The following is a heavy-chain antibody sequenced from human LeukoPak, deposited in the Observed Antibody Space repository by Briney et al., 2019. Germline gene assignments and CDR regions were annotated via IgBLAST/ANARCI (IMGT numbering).Heavy chain of an antibody. D-gene: IGHD2-2*01. J-gene: IGHJ4*02. CDR1: GGSFSGYY. V-gene: IGHV4-34*01. Sequence: SETLSLTCAVYGGSFSGYYWSWIRPPPGKGLEWIGEIKQSGSTNYNPSLKSRVTISVDTYANQFSMKQSSVTDADTAVYYCARAPDCSSTSCRDYWGQGTLVTVSS. CDR2: IKQSGST. CDR3: ARAPDCSSTSCRDY.